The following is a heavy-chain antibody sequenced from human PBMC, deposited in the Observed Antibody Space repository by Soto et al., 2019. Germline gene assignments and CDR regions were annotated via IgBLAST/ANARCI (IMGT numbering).Heavy chain of an antibody. CDR3: ARAAWWSRRGGDAFDI. Sequence: ASVKVSCKASGYTFTSYGISWVRQAPGQGLEWMGWISAYNGNTNYAQKLQGRVTMTTDTSTSTAYMELRSLRSDDTAVYYRARAAWWSRRGGDAFDIWGQGTMVTVSS. J-gene: IGHJ3*02. V-gene: IGHV1-18*01. D-gene: IGHD2-15*01. CDR1: GYTFTSYG. CDR2: ISAYNGNT.